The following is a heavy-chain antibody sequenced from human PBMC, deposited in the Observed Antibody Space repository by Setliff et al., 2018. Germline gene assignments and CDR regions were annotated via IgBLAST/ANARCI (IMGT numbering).Heavy chain of an antibody. CDR3: ATDGPVLNGDYIS. D-gene: IGHD3-10*01. J-gene: IGHJ5*02. Sequence: SETLSLTCAAYGGTFSDYYWTWIRQSPEKGLEWIGTIYQNGITYYNPSVKSRVTISVDKSKNQFSLSLRSVTAADTAVYYCATDGPVLNGDYISWGQGTLVTVSS. CDR1: GGTFSDYY. CDR2: IYQNGIT. V-gene: IGHV4-34*01.